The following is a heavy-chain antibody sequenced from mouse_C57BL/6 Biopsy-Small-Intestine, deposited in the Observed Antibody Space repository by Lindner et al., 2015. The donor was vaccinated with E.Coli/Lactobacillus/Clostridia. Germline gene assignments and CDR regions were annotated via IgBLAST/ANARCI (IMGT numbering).Heavy chain of an antibody. CDR1: GYTFTDYY. J-gene: IGHJ4*01. Sequence: VQLQESGPELVKPGXSVKMSCKASGYTFTDYYMHWVKQSHGKSLEWIGYINPNNGGTSYNQKFKGKATLTVNKSSSTAYMQLSSLTSEDSAVYFCARWGYYGRYAMDYWGQGTSVTVSS. V-gene: IGHV1-22*01. CDR3: ARWGYYGRYAMDY. CDR2: INPNNGGT. D-gene: IGHD1-1*01.